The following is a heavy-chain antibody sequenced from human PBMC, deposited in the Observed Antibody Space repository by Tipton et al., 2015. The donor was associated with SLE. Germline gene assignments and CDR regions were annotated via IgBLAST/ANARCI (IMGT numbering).Heavy chain of an antibody. J-gene: IGHJ6*03. CDR1: GGSISSSNW. V-gene: IGHV4-4*02. CDR3: AKGLGAYSSGWRYYYYYMDV. D-gene: IGHD6-19*01. CDR2: IYHSGST. Sequence: TLSLTCAVSGGSISSSNWWSWVRQPPGKGLEWIGEIYHSGSTSYNPSLKSRVTISVDTSKNQFSLKLSSVTAADTAVYYCAKGLGAYSSGWRYYYYYMDVWGKGTTVTVSS.